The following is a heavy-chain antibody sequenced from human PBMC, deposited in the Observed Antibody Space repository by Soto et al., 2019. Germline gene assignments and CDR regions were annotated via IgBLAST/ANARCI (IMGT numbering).Heavy chain of an antibody. CDR3: ASHPRDSSAHWYYFDY. D-gene: IGHD3-22*01. CDR1: GFTVSSNY. V-gene: IGHV3-66*04. CDR2: IYSGGST. J-gene: IGHJ4*02. Sequence: GGSLRLSCAASGFTVSSNYMSWVRQAPGKGLEWVSVIYSGGSTYYADSVKGRFTISRDNSKNTLYLQMNSLRAEDTAVYYCASHPRDSSAHWYYFDYWGQGTLVTVSS.